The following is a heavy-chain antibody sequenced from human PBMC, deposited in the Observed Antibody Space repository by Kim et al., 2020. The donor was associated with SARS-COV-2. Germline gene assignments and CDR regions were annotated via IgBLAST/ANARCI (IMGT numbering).Heavy chain of an antibody. CDR1: GFTFSSYW. CDR2: INSDGSST. CDR3: ARARMRWLQQKRDAFDI. J-gene: IGHJ3*02. D-gene: IGHD5-12*01. V-gene: IGHV3-74*01. Sequence: GGSLRLSCAASGFTFSSYWMHWVRQAPGKGLVWVSRINSDGSSTSYADPVKGRFTISRDNAKNTLYLQMNSLRAEDTAVYYCARARMRWLQQKRDAFDIWGQGTMVTVSS.